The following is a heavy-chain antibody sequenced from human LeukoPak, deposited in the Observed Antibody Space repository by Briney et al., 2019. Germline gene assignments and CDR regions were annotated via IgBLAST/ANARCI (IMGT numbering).Heavy chain of an antibody. V-gene: IGHV3-7*03. Sequence: GGSLRLSCAASGFTFSSYWMNWARQAPGKGLEWVASINHNGNVNYYVDSVKGRFTISRDNAKNSLYLQMSNLRAEDTAVYFCARGPRYFDYWGQGTLVTVSS. J-gene: IGHJ4*02. CDR2: INHNGNVN. CDR3: ARGPRYFDY. CDR1: GFTFSSYW.